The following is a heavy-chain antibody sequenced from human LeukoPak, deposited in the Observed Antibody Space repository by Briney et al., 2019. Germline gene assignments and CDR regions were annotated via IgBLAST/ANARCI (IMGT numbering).Heavy chain of an antibody. CDR2: IYYSGST. J-gene: IGHJ4*02. CDR1: GGSISSSSYY. CDR3: ARHTSMVRGVMKYYFDY. D-gene: IGHD3-10*01. V-gene: IGHV4-39*01. Sequence: PSETLSLTCTVSGGSISSSSYYWLWMRQPPGKGLEWIGSIYYSGSTYYNPSLKSRVTIFVDTSKNQSSLRLISVTAADTAVYYCARHTSMVRGVMKYYFDYWGQGTLATVSS.